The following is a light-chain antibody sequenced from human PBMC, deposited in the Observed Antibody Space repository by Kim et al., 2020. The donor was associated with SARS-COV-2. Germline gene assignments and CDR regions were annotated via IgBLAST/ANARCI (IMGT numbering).Light chain of an antibody. CDR3: QQSYSTPPMWT. J-gene: IGKJ1*01. CDR2: TAS. Sequence: GDRVTITCRASQNINTFLNWYQQRPGKAPKLLIYTASRLQSWVPSRCSGNGSGTDFTLTISNLQPEDFVSYYCQQSYSTPPMWTFGQGTKVDIK. V-gene: IGKV1-39*01. CDR1: QNINTF.